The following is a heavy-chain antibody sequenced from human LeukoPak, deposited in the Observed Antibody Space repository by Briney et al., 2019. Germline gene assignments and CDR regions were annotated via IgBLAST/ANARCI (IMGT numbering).Heavy chain of an antibody. CDR1: GDSVNSGAYY. D-gene: IGHD6-19*01. J-gene: IGHJ3*02. CDR3: AREIVAGLGVSFDI. CDR2: IYPLETT. Sequence: SETLSLTCTVSGDSVNSGAYYWSWLRQPAGKEPEWIGRIYPLETTNYNPSLKSRVAISVDTSKNQFSLKLSAVTAADTAVYYCAREIVAGLGVSFDIWGQGTMVTVSS. V-gene: IGHV4-61*02.